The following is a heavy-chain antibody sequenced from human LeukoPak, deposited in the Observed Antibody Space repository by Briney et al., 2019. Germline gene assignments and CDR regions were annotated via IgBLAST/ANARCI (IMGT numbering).Heavy chain of an antibody. CDR2: IYPGDSDT. CDR3: CVDTASFCSY. D-gene: IGHD5-18*01. Sequence: GESLKNSCKGSGYSFTSYWIGWVRQMPGKCLEWMGIIYPGDSDTRYSPSFQGQVTISADKSISTAYLQWSSLKASDTAMYYCCVDTASFCSYWGQGTLVTVSS. V-gene: IGHV5-51*01. J-gene: IGHJ4*02. CDR1: GYSFTSYW.